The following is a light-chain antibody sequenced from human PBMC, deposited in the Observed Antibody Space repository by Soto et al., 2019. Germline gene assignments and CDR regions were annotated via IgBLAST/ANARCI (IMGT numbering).Light chain of an antibody. CDR1: SSDVGGYNY. CDR2: EVR. J-gene: IGLJ3*02. Sequence: QSALTQPASVSGSPGQSITISCTGTSSDVGGYNYVSWYQQHPRNAPKLMIYEVRNRPSGISNRFSGSKSGNTASLTISGLQAEDEADYYCSSYTSSSTLNWVFGGGTKVTVL. V-gene: IGLV2-14*01. CDR3: SSYTSSSTLNWV.